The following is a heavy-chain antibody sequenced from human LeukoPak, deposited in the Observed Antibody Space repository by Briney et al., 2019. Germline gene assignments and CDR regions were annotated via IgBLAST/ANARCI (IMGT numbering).Heavy chain of an antibody. CDR2: INHSGST. Sequence: PSETLSLTCAVYGGSFSGYYWSWIRQPPGKGLEWIGEINHSGSTNYNPSLKSRVTISVDTSKNQFSLKLRSVSAPDTAVYYCARYRSGYSYGPSDAFDIWGQGKMVTVSS. CDR1: GGSFSGYY. CDR3: ARYRSGYSYGPSDAFDI. J-gene: IGHJ3*02. V-gene: IGHV4-34*01. D-gene: IGHD5-18*01.